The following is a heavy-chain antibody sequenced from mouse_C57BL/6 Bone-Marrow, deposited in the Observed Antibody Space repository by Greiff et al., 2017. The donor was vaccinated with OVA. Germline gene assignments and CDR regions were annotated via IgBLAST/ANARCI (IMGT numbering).Heavy chain of an antibody. Sequence: DVHLVESGAELVRPGASVKLSCTASGFNIKDDYMHWVKQRPEQGLEWIGWIDPENGDTEYASKFQGKATITADTSSNTAYLQLSSLTSEDTAVYYCTPSNWGDYWCQGTTLTVSS. CDR1: GFNIKDDY. CDR2: IDPENGDT. CDR3: TPSNWGDY. D-gene: IGHD4-1*01. V-gene: IGHV14-4*01. J-gene: IGHJ2*01.